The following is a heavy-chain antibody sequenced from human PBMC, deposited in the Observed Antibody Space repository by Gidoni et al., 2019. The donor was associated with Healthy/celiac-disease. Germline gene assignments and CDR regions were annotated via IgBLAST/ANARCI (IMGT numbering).Heavy chain of an antibody. J-gene: IGHJ4*02. V-gene: IGHV3-64D*06. CDR3: VKDRDQKQVATIFDY. D-gene: IGHD5-12*01. CDR1: GFTFSSYA. CDR2: ISSNGGST. Sequence: EVQLVESGGGLVQPGGSLRLSCSASGFTFSSYAMHWVRQAPGKGLEYVSAISSNGGSTYYADSVKGRFTISRDNSKNTLYLQMSSLRAEDTAVYYCVKDRDQKQVATIFDYWGQGTLVTVSS.